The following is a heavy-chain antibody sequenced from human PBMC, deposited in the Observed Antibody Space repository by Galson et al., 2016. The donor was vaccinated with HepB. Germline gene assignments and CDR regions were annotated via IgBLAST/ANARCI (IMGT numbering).Heavy chain of an antibody. D-gene: IGHD6-6*01. J-gene: IGHJ6*02. CDR1: GFSLTTSGEG. CDR2: IYWNDDK. V-gene: IGHV2-5*01. CDR3: AHVREQVVYPYYDFGMGV. Sequence: PALVKPTQTLTLTCTFSGFSLTTSGEGVGWIRQPPGKALEWLALIYWNDDKRYSPSLRSRLTITKDTSKTQVVLTMTNMDPVDTATYYCAHVREQVVYPYYDFGMGVWGQGTTVAVSS.